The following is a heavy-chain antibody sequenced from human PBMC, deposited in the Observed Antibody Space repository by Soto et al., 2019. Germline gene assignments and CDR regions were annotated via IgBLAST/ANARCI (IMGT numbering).Heavy chain of an antibody. CDR1: GYSTSSCY. V-gene: IGHV4-59*12. D-gene: IGHD1-26*01. CDR3: ARDLDSGLTPFLRELYYGMDV. J-gene: IGHJ6*02. CDR2: IYYSGST. Sequence: ASETLSLTCTVSGYSTSSCYWSWIRQPPGKGLEWIGYIYYSGSTNYNPSLKSRVTISVDKSKNQFSLKLSSVTAADTAVYYCARDLDSGLTPFLRELYYGMDVWGQGTTVTVSS.